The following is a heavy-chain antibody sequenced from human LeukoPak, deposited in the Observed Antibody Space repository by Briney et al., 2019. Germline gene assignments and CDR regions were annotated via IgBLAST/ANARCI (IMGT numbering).Heavy chain of an antibody. CDR1: GGSISSYC. V-gene: IGHV4-59*01. CDR2: IYYSGST. CDR3: ARDLGSGRTDDAFDI. J-gene: IGHJ3*02. D-gene: IGHD6-19*01. Sequence: PSETLSLTCTVSGGSISSYCWSWIRQPPGKGLEWIGYIYYSGSTNYNPSLKSRVTISVDTSKNQFSLKLSSVTAADTAVYYCARDLGSGRTDDAFDIWGQGTMVTVSS.